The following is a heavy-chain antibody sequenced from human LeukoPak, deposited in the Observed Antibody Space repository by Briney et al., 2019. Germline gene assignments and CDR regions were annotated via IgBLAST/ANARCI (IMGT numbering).Heavy chain of an antibody. D-gene: IGHD2-21*02. J-gene: IGHJ2*01. CDR3: ARNRRGHTVVVTRLFDI. Sequence: SETLSLTCIVSDGTISSYYWSWVRQSAGKGLELLGHVDSSGSPTYNPSLDSRVTISVDKTKKQFYLQLRSVTAADTAVYYCARNRRGHTVVVTRLFDIWGRGTRVTVSS. V-gene: IGHV4-4*07. CDR2: VDSSGSP. CDR1: DGTISSYY.